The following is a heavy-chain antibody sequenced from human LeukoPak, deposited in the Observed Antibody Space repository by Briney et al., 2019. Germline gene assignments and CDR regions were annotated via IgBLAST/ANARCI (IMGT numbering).Heavy chain of an antibody. J-gene: IGHJ4*02. D-gene: IGHD2-15*01. Sequence: GGSLSLSCAASGLTSSSSAMHWVRQASERGLEWVGRIRTKAHSYATAYAASVKGRFTISRDDSQNTAYLQMNSLKTEDTAVYYCTRHFDVVVVAATPEFDYWGQGTLVTVSS. CDR1: GLTSSSSA. CDR2: IRTKAHSYAT. V-gene: IGHV3-73*01. CDR3: TRHFDVVVVAATPEFDY.